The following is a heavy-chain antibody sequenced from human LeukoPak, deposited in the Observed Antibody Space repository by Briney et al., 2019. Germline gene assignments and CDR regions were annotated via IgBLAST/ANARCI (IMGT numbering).Heavy chain of an antibody. V-gene: IGHV4-4*07. CDR3: ARDWDSSGYLHDAFDI. Sequence: PSETLSLTCTVSGGSISSYYWSWIRQPAGKGLEWIGRIYISGSTHYNPSLKSRVTMSVETSKNQFSLKLSSVTAADTAVYYCARDWDSSGYLHDAFDIWGQGTMVTVSS. J-gene: IGHJ3*02. CDR1: GGSISSYY. D-gene: IGHD3-22*01. CDR2: IYISGST.